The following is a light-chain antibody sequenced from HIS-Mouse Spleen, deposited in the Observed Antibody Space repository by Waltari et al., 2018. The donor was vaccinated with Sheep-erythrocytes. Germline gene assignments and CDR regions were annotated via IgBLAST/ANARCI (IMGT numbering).Light chain of an antibody. CDR1: TSAVGGYNY. CDR2: EVS. CDR3: SSYAGSNNWV. V-gene: IGLV2-8*01. Sequence: QSALTKPPSASRSPGQSVTLPCTGTTSAVGGYNYYPWYQQHPGKAPNLMIYEVSNRPSGVPDRFSGSKSVNAASLTVSGLQAEDEADYYCSSYAGSNNWVFGGGTKLTVL. J-gene: IGLJ3*02.